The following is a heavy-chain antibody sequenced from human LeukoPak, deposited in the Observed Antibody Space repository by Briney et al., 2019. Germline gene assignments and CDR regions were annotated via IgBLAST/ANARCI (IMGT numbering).Heavy chain of an antibody. Sequence: PVGSLRLSCAASGFTFSNAWMSWVRQAPGKGLEWVGRIKSKTDGGTTDYAAPVKGRFTISRDDSKNTLYLQMNSLKTEDTAVYYCTTGYLMYYFDYWGQGTLVTVSS. J-gene: IGHJ4*02. CDR2: IKSKTDGGTT. V-gene: IGHV3-15*01. CDR3: TTGYLMYYFDY. D-gene: IGHD1-14*01. CDR1: GFTFSNAW.